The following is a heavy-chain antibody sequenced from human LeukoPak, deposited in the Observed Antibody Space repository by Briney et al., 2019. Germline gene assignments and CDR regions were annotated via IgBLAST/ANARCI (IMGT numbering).Heavy chain of an antibody. D-gene: IGHD2-15*01. CDR1: GFTFSRYS. CDR2: ISSGSSYI. V-gene: IGHV3-21*01. J-gene: IGHJ4*02. CDR3: ASGSGYCSGGSCSDY. Sequence: GGSLRLSCAAYGFTFSRYSMNWVRQAPGKGLEWVSSISSGSSYIYYAVSVKGRFTISRDNAKNSLYLQMNSLRAEDTAVYYCASGSGYCSGGSCSDYWGQGTLVTVSS.